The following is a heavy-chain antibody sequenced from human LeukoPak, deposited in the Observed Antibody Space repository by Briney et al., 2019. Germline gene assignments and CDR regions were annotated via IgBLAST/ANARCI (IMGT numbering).Heavy chain of an antibody. D-gene: IGHD5-24*01. Sequence: PSETLSLTCTVSGGSISSYYWSWIRQPPGKGLEWIGRIYTSGSTNYNPSLKSRVTISVDTSKNQFSLKLSSVTAADTAMCYCARGRVEMATIDFDYWGQGTLVTVSS. CDR1: GGSISSYY. J-gene: IGHJ4*02. V-gene: IGHV4-4*08. CDR3: ARGRVEMATIDFDY. CDR2: IYTSGST.